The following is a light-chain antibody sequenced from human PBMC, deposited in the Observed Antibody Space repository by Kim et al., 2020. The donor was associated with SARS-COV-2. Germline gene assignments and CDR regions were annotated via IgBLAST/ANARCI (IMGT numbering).Light chain of an antibody. Sequence: ASVGDRVTITWRASQDISNYLAWFQLKPGNAPNLLIYAASALQPGVPSRFSGSGSGTDFTLPVTSLQPEDVATYYCQKCDSAPWTFGQGTKVDIK. CDR3: QKCDSAPWT. J-gene: IGKJ1*01. V-gene: IGKV1-27*01. CDR2: AAS. CDR1: QDISNY.